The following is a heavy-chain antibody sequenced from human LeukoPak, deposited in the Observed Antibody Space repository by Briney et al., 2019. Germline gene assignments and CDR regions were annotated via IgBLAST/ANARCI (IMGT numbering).Heavy chain of an antibody. CDR2: IYPGDSDS. J-gene: IGHJ3*02. Sequence: GEALKISCKGSGYSFTSYWIGWGRRMPGKGVGWMGIIYPGDSDSRYSPSFEGQVTISADKSINTAYLQWSSLKASDPAMYYCARFFLTCYYLDAFDIWGQGTMVTVSS. CDR3: ARFFLTCYYLDAFDI. V-gene: IGHV5-51*01. CDR1: GYSFTSYW. D-gene: IGHD3-9*01.